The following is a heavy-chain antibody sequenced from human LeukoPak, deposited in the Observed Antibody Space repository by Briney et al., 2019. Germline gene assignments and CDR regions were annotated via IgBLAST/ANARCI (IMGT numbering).Heavy chain of an antibody. D-gene: IGHD4-17*01. CDR2: IYHSGST. CDR1: GGSISSGGYS. V-gene: IGHV4-30-2*01. Sequence: SETLSLTCAVSGGSISSGGYSWSWIRQPPGKGLEWIGYIYHSGSTYYNPSLKSRVTISVDRSKNQFSLKLSSVTAADTAVYYCARALYGDNGDWFDPWGQGTLVTVSS. CDR3: ARALYGDNGDWFDP. J-gene: IGHJ5*02.